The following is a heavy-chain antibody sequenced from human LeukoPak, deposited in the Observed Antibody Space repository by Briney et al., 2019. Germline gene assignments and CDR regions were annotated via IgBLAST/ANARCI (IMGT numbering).Heavy chain of an antibody. Sequence: PGGSLRLSCAASGFTFSTYWMNWVRQAPGKGLEWVANIKQDGSEKYYVDSVKGRFTLSRDSAKNSLYLQMNSLRAEDTDVYYCARAEWSNWYFDLWGRGTLVTVSS. J-gene: IGHJ2*01. V-gene: IGHV3-7*03. CDR1: GFTFSTYW. CDR3: ARAEWSNWYFDL. D-gene: IGHD3-3*01. CDR2: IKQDGSEK.